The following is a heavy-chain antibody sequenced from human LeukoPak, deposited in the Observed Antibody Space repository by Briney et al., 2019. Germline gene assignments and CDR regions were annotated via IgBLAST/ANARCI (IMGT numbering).Heavy chain of an antibody. Sequence: SETLSLTCTVSGGSISSYYWSWIRQPPGKGLEWIGYIYYSGSTNYNPSLKSRVTISVDTSKNQFSLKLSSVTAADTAVYYCARVAGRDGYCSSTSCYHCWYFDLWGRGTLVTVSS. CDR3: ARVAGRDGYCSSTSCYHCWYFDL. CDR2: IYYSGST. D-gene: IGHD2-2*03. CDR1: GGSISSYY. V-gene: IGHV4-59*01. J-gene: IGHJ2*01.